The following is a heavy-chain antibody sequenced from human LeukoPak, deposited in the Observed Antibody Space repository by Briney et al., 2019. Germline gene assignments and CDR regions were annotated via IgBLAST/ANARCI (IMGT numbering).Heavy chain of an antibody. V-gene: IGHV3-21*01. CDR3: AREGSGVAGHFDY. CDR2: ISSSSSYI. J-gene: IGHJ4*02. Sequence: TGGSLRLSCAASGFTFSSYRMNWVRRAPGKGLEWVSSISSSSSYIYYADSVKGRFTISRDNAKNSLYLQMNSPRAEDTAVYYCAREGSGVAGHFDYWGQGTLVTVSS. D-gene: IGHD6-19*01. CDR1: GFTFSSYR.